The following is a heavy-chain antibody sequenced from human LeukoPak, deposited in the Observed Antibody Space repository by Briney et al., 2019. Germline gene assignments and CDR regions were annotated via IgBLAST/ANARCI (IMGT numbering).Heavy chain of an antibody. D-gene: IGHD2-2*01. CDR3: ARHGVDASHRFDY. Sequence: PGESLKISCKGSGYSFTSYWITWARQMPGKGLEWMGRIDPSDSYTNYRPSFQGHVTISADKSISTAYLQWSSLKASDTAMYYCARHGVDASHRFDYWGQGTLVTVSS. CDR1: GYSFTSYW. J-gene: IGHJ4*02. V-gene: IGHV5-10-1*01. CDR2: IDPSDSYT.